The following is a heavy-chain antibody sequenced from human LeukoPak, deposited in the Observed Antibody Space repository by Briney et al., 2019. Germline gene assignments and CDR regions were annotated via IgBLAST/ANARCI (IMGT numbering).Heavy chain of an antibody. Sequence: GGSLRLSCAASGFSFSSYWMHWVRQAPGKGLLWVSRINTDGSATYYADSVKGRFTISRDNAKNSLYLQMNSLRADDTAVYYCARTKEMATISYFDSWGQGTLVTVSS. D-gene: IGHD5-24*01. V-gene: IGHV3-74*01. CDR2: INTDGSAT. CDR1: GFSFSSYW. J-gene: IGHJ4*02. CDR3: ARTKEMATISYFDS.